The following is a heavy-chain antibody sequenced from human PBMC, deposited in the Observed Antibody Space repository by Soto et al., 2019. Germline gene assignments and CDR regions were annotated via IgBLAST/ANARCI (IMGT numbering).Heavy chain of an antibody. CDR2: IYYIGST. CDR3: ARRDRSGGNAAIGL. D-gene: IGHD2-15*01. J-gene: IGHJ4*02. Sequence: QVQLQESGPGLVKPSETLSLTCTVSGGSVSSGSDYWSWIRQPPGKGLEWIGFIYYIGSTNYNPSLKRRATTSLDTSKNLFALELSSVAAADTAVYDSARRDRSGGNAAIGLWGQGTLVPVSS. CDR1: GGSVSSGSDY. V-gene: IGHV4-61*03.